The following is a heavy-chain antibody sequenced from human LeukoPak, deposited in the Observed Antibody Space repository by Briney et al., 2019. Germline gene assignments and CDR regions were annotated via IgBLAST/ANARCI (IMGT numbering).Heavy chain of an antibody. V-gene: IGHV4-4*07. CDR1: GGSISSDS. D-gene: IGHD3-16*01. CDR3: ARETHTGEDY. J-gene: IGHJ4*02. CDR2: IYTNGYT. Sequence: PSETLCLTCTVSGGSISSDSWSWIRQPAGKGLEWIGRIYTNGYTNYNPSLKSRVSMSVDTSKNHFSLRLTSVTAADKAVYYCARETHTGEDYWGQGTLVTVSS.